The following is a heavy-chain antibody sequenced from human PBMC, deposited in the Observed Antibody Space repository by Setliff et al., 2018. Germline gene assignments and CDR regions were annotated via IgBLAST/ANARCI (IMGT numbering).Heavy chain of an antibody. CDR2: IYTSGST. V-gene: IGHV4-61*09. CDR3: ARGRVEMATITPFDY. Sequence: SETLSLTCTVSGGSISSGSYYWSWIRQPAGKGLEWIGHIYTSGSTNYNPSLKSRVTISVDTSKNQFPLKLSSVTASDTATYYCARGRVEMATITPFDYWGQGTLVTVSS. D-gene: IGHD5-12*01. CDR1: GGSISSGSYY. J-gene: IGHJ4*02.